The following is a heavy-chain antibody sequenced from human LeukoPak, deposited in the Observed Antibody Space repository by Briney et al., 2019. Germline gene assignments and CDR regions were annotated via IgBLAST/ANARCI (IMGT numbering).Heavy chain of an antibody. Sequence: SETLSLTCTVSGGSISSYYWSWIRQPPGKGLEWIGYIYYSGSTNYNPSLKSRVTISVDTSKNQFSLKLSSVTAADTAVHYCATGGASYYYYYMDVWGKGTTVTVSS. CDR2: IYYSGST. J-gene: IGHJ6*03. D-gene: IGHD3-10*01. V-gene: IGHV4-59*01. CDR3: ATGGASYYYYYMDV. CDR1: GGSISSYY.